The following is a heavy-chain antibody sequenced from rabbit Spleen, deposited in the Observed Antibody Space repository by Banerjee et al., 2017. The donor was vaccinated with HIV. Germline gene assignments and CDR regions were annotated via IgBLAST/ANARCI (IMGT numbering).Heavy chain of an antibody. Sequence: QSLVESGGGLVQPEGSLKLSCTASGFSFSDKAVMCWVRQAPGKGLEWIACINAITGRAVYASWAKGRFTISKTSSTTVTLQMTSLTVADTATYFCARDTGSSFSTYGMDLWGPGTLVTVS. CDR3: ARDTGSSFSTYGMDL. CDR1: GFSFSDKAV. D-gene: IGHD8-1*01. V-gene: IGHV1S40*01. CDR2: INAITGRA. J-gene: IGHJ6*01.